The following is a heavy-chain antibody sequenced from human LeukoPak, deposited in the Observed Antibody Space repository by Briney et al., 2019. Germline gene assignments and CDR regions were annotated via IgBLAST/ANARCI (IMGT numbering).Heavy chain of an antibody. CDR1: GGSINTYY. D-gene: IGHD1-26*01. CDR3: ARHLQLLGGTRWGIEYFYYYGLDV. Sequence: PSETLSLTCSVSGGSINTYYWSWIRQSPGKGLEWIGYIYSSGTTNYNPSLKSRVTLSVDMSKTQFSLRLSSVTAADTAVYYCARHLQLLGGTRWGIEYFYYYGLDVWGQGTAVTVSS. CDR2: IYSSGTT. V-gene: IGHV4-59*08. J-gene: IGHJ6*02.